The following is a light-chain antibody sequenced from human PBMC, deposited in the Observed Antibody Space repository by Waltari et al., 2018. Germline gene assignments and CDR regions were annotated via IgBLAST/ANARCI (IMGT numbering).Light chain of an antibody. CDR1: QSIGRA. Sequence: CRSSQSIGRALIWYQQKPGQAPRLLIYGASTRATGIPDRFSGSGFGTDFSLTISRLEPEDFAVYYCQRNDRLPVTFGQGTKVEIK. V-gene: IGKV3-20*01. CDR2: GAS. J-gene: IGKJ1*01. CDR3: QRNDRLPVT.